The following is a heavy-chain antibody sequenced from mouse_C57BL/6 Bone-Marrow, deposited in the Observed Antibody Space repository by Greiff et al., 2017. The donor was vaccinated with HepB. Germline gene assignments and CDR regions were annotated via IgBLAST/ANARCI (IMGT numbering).Heavy chain of an antibody. V-gene: IGHV1-81*01. J-gene: IGHJ2*01. CDR2: IYPRSGNT. Sequence: VKLVESGAELARPGASVKLSCKASGYTFTSYGISWVKQRTGQGLEWIGEIYPRSGNTYYNEKFKGKATLTADKSSSTAYMELRSLTSEDSAVYFCAGYSELPYFDYWGQGTTLTVSS. CDR3: AGYSELPYFDY. CDR1: GYTFTSYG.